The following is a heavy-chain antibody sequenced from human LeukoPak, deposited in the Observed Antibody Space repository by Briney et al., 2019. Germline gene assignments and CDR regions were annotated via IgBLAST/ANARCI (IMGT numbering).Heavy chain of an antibody. V-gene: IGHV3-30*04. J-gene: IGHJ4*02. CDR1: GFTFSSYA. CDR2: VSFDGSNK. Sequence: GRSLRLACAASGFTFSSYAMDWVRQAPGKGLEWVAVVSFDGSNKYYADSVKGRFTISRDNSKNTLYLQMNSLRAEDTAVYYCARDRLDPSGSYGWSADYWGQGTLVTVSS. D-gene: IGHD5-18*01. CDR3: ARDRLDPSGSYGWSADY.